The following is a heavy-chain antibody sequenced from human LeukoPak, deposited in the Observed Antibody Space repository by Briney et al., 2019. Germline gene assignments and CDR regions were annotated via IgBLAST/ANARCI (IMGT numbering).Heavy chain of an antibody. CDR3: ARGRVRGVIITLGWFDP. Sequence: ASVKVSCKASGYTFTSYAMHWVRQAPGQRLEWMGWINAGNGNTKYSQEFQGRVTITRDTSASTAYMELSSLRSEDMAVYYCARGRVRGVIITLGWFDPWGQGTLVTVSS. D-gene: IGHD3-10*02. J-gene: IGHJ5*02. CDR2: INAGNGNT. CDR1: GYTFTSYA. V-gene: IGHV1-3*03.